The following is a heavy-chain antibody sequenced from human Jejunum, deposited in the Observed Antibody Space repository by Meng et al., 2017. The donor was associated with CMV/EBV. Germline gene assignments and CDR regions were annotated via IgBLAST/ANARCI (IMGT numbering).Heavy chain of an antibody. CDR2: INHSGST. CDR3: ARGLGYGNNINYFDS. J-gene: IGHJ4*02. Sequence: YGGSFTAYYGSWIRQSPGKGLEWVGNINHSGSTNYNQSLKSRVLMSLDTSKNQFSLRLTSVTAADTALYYCARGLGYGNNINYFDSWGQGILVTVSS. D-gene: IGHD5-24*01. CDR1: GGSFTAYY. V-gene: IGHV4-34*01.